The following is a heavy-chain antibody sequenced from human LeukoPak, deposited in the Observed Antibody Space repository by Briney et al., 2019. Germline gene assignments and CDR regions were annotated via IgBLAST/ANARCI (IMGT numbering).Heavy chain of an antibody. J-gene: IGHJ4*02. V-gene: IGHV4-30-2*01. Sequence: PSQTPSLTCAVSGGSISSGGYSWSWIRQPPGKGLEWIGYIYHSGSTYYNPSLKSRVTISLDRSKNQFSLKLSSVTAADTAVYYCARGASDSSGYYYEYYFDYWGQGTLVTVSS. D-gene: IGHD3-22*01. CDR2: IYHSGST. CDR1: GGSISSGGYS. CDR3: ARGASDSSGYYYEYYFDY.